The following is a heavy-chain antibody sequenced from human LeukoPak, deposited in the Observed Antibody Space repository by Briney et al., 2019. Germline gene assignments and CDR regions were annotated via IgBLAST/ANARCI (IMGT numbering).Heavy chain of an antibody. J-gene: IGHJ3*02. CDR2: IYYSGST. V-gene: IGHV4-59*11. CDR1: GGSISSHY. D-gene: IGHD6-13*01. CDR3: ARTDVQLAAGTWGAFDI. Sequence: SETLSLTCAVSGGSISSHYWSWIRQPPGKGLEWIGYIYYSGSTNYNPSLKSRVTISVDTSKNQFSLKLSSVTAADTAVYYCARTDVQLAAGTWGAFDIWGQGTMVTVSS.